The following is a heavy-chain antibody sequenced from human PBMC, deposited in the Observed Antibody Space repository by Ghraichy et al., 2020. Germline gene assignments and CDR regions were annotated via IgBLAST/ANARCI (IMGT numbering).Heavy chain of an antibody. CDR1: GFTFSHYG. CDR3: VRDKDKYCRGDNCPRWDY. V-gene: IGHV3-48*03. Sequence: GGSLRLSCTTSGFTFSHYGMKWVRQAPGQGLGCISYISDPGTIIDYADSVKGRFTISRDNAKNSVFLQMDSLRAGDTAAYYCVRDKDKYCRGDNCPRWDYWGQETLVTVSA. CDR2: ISDPGTII. D-gene: IGHD2-15*01. J-gene: IGHJ4*02.